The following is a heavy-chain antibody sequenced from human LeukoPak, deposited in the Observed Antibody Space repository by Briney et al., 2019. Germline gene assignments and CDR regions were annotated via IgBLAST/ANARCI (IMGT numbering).Heavy chain of an antibody. D-gene: IGHD3-10*01. CDR2: IRYDGSNK. CDR1: GFTFSSYG. J-gene: IGHJ4*02. V-gene: IGHV3-30*02. Sequence: GGSLRLFCAASGFTFSSYGMHWIRQALGKGLEWVAFIRYDGSNKYYADSVKGRFTISRDNSKNTLYLQMNSLRAEDTAVYYCAKDFLWFGEYNYWSSFDWGQGTLVTVSS. CDR3: AKDFLWFGEYNYWSSFD.